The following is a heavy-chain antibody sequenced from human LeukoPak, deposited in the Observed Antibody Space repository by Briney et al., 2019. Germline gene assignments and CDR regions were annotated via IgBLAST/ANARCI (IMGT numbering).Heavy chain of an antibody. CDR1: GCTFTGYY. CDR2: IYPNSGAT. V-gene: IGHV1-2*02. J-gene: IGHJ4*02. Sequence: ASVKVSCKASGCTFTGYYMHWVRQAPGQGLEWMGWIYPNSGATKYAQKFQGRVTMTRDTSISTAYMELSGLRSDDTAVYYCGTLLSNGPFDYWGQGSLVTVSS. CDR3: GTLLSNGPFDY.